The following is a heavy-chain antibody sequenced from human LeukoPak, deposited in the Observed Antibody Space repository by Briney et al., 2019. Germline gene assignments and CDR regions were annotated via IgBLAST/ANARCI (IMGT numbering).Heavy chain of an antibody. CDR2: INPNSGGT. V-gene: IGHV1-2*02. J-gene: IGHJ5*02. CDR1: GYTFTGYY. D-gene: IGHD4-11*01. CDR3: ARVADYSPHWFDP. Sequence: GASVKVSCKASGYTFTGYYMHWVRQAPGQGLEWMGWINPNSGGTNYAQKFQGRVTMTRDTSISTAYMELSRLRSDDTAVYYCARVADYSPHWFDPWGQGTLVTVSS.